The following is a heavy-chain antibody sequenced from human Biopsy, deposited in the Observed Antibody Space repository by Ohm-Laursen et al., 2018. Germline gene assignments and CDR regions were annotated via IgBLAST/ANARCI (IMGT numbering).Heavy chain of an antibody. CDR2: INHSGHT. CDR3: ARDRIAYCTATSCNNFGLDV. D-gene: IGHD2-8*02. CDR1: SASINLYY. J-gene: IGHJ6*02. Sequence: GTLSLTCTVSSASINLYYWGWIRQSPGKGLEWIGYINHSGHTNYNPSLKSRLTMSVDTSKNQFSLKLTSVTAADTAVYYCARDRIAYCTATSCNNFGLDVWGQGATVTVSS. V-gene: IGHV4-59*01.